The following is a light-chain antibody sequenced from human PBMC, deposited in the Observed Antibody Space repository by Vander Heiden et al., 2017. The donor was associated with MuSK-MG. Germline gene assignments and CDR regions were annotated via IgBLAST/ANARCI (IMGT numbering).Light chain of an antibody. V-gene: IGLV3-1*01. CDR3: QAWDGSTAV. J-gene: IGLJ1*01. Sequence: SYDLTQPSPVSVSPGQTASITCSGENLGRKYTCWYQQRSGQPPVLVIYQDNKRPSGIPERFSGSNSGNIATLTISGTQAMDEADYYCQAWDGSTAVSGTGTKVTVL. CDR2: QDN. CDR1: NLGRKY.